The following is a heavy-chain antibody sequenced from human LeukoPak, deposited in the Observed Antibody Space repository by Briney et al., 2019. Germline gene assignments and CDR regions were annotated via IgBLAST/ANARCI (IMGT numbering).Heavy chain of an antibody. V-gene: IGHV3-23*01. CDR3: AKERHLEG. CDR2: ISSSGGYT. Sequence: PGGSLRLSCETSEFTFSSYGMNWVRQAPGKGLEWVSVISSSGGYTNYADSVKGRFTISRDNSKNTLYLQMNSLRAEDTALYYCAKERHLEGWGQGTLVTVSS. CDR1: EFTFSSYG. J-gene: IGHJ4*02. D-gene: IGHD1-1*01.